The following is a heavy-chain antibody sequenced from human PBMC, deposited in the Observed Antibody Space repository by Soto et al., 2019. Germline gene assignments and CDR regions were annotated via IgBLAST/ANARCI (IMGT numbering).Heavy chain of an antibody. CDR2: ISGSGGST. D-gene: IGHD6-19*01. CDR3: ASRSSGWYFDY. CDR1: GFTFSNYA. V-gene: IGHV3-23*01. Sequence: EVQLLESGGGLVQPGGSLRLSCAASGFTFSNYAMNWVRQAPGKGLEWVSVISGSGGSTYYADSVKGRFTISRDNSKNTRYLQMNSPRAEDTAVYYCASRSSGWYFDYWGQGTLVTVSS. J-gene: IGHJ4*02.